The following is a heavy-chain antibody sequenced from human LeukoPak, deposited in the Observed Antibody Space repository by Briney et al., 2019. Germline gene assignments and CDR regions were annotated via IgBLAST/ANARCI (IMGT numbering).Heavy chain of an antibody. V-gene: IGHV4-39*01. J-gene: IGHJ3*02. D-gene: IGHD4-23*01. CDR1: GGSISSSSYY. CDR3: ARHNRHGGNSDAFDI. CDR2: IYYSGST. Sequence: SETLSLTCTVSGGSISSSSYYWGWIRQPPGKGLEWIGSIYYSGSTYYNPSLKSRVTISVATSKNQFSLKLSSVTAADTAVYYCARHNRHGGNSDAFDIWGQGTMVTVSS.